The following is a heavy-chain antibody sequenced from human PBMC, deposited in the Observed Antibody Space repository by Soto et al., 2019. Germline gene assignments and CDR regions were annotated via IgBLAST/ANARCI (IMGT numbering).Heavy chain of an antibody. V-gene: IGHV3-9*01. Sequence: TGGSLRLSCAASGFTFDDYAMHWVRQAPGKGLEWVSGISWNSGSIGYADSVKGRFTISRDNAKNSLYLQMNSLRAEDTALYYCAKGGSIISYLDVWGKGTKVTVSS. CDR1: GFTFDDYA. CDR3: AKGGSIISYLDV. J-gene: IGHJ6*03. CDR2: ISWNSGSI.